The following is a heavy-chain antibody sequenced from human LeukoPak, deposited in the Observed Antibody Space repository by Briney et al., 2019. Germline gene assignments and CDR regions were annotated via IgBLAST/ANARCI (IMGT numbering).Heavy chain of an antibody. J-gene: IGHJ4*02. CDR1: GFTFSSYG. D-gene: IGHD6-19*01. V-gene: IGHV3-30*18. CDR3: AKDVAVAGFYYFDY. Sequence: GGSLRLSCAASGFTFSSYGMHWVRQAPGKGLEWVAVISYDGSNKYYADSVKGRFTISGDNSKNTLYLQMNSLRAEDTAVYYCAKDVAVAGFYYFDYWGQGTLVTVSS. CDR2: ISYDGSNK.